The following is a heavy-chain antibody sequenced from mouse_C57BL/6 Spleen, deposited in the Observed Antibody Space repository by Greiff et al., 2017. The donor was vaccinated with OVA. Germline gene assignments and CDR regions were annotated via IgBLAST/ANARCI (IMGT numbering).Heavy chain of an antibody. CDR3: ARAVYYSNYVDY. V-gene: IGHV1-82*01. CDR1: GYAFSSSW. J-gene: IGHJ2*01. D-gene: IGHD2-5*01. CDR2: IYPGDGDT. Sequence: VQLQQSGPELVKPGASVKISCKASGYAFSSSWMNWVKQRPGKGLEWIGRIYPGDGDTNYNGKFKGKATLTADKSSSTAYMQLSSLTSEDSAVYVCARAVYYSNYVDYWGQGTTLTVSS.